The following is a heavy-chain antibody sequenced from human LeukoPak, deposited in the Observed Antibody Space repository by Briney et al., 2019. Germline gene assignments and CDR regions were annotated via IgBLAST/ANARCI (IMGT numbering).Heavy chain of an antibody. CDR1: GFTFSSYG. CDR2: IRYDGSNR. J-gene: IGHJ4*02. CDR3: AKEPARVPALDY. Sequence: PGGSLRLSCVASGFTFSSYGMHWVRQAPAKGLEWVAFIRYDGSNRYYADSVKGRFTIPRDNSKNTLSLQMNSLRAEDTAVYYCAKEPARVPALDYWGQGTLVTVSS. D-gene: IGHD2-2*01. V-gene: IGHV3-30*02.